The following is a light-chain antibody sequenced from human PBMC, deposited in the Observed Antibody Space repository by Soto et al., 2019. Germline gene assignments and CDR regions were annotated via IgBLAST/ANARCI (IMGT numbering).Light chain of an antibody. Sequence: DIQMTQSPSSLSASVGARVIITCRASQGISNYLAWYQQKPGKVPNVLIYGASTLQSGVPSRFSGSGSGTDFTLTISSLQPEDVATYYCQKYDSAPFTFGPGTKVDIK. V-gene: IGKV1-27*01. CDR2: GAS. CDR3: QKYDSAPFT. J-gene: IGKJ3*01. CDR1: QGISNY.